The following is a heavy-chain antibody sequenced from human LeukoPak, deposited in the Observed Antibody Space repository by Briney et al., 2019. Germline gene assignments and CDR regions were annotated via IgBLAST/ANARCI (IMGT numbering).Heavy chain of an antibody. D-gene: IGHD2/OR15-2a*01. CDR2: ISSSGSTI. CDR1: GFTFSSYE. J-gene: IGHJ4*02. CDR3: AKGPLLWD. V-gene: IGHV3-48*03. Sequence: GGSLRPSCAASGFTFSSYEMNWVRQAPGKGLEWVSYISSSGSTIYYADSVKGRFTISRDNSKNTLYLQMNSLRAEDTAVYYCAKGPLLWDWGQGTLVTVSS.